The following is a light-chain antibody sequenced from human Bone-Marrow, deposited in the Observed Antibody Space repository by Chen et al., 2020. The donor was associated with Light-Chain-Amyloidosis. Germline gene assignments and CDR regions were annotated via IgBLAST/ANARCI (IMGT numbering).Light chain of an antibody. Sequence: DIQMTQSPSTRSASVGDRVTITCRASQSISSWLAWYQQKPGKAPKLLIYDASSLESGAPSRFSGSGSGTEFTLTISSLQPDDFATYYCQQYNSYSFSLTFGQGTKVEIK. J-gene: IGKJ1*01. CDR1: QSISSW. V-gene: IGKV1-5*01. CDR2: DAS. CDR3: QQYNSYSFSLT.